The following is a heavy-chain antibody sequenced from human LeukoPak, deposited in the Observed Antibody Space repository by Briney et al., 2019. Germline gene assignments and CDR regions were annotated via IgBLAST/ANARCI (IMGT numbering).Heavy chain of an antibody. CDR2: IRYDGSNK. CDR1: GFTFSSYG. V-gene: IGHV3-30*02. Sequence: GGSLRLSCAASGFTFSSYGMHWVRQAPGKGLEWVAFIRYDGSNKYYADSVKGRFTISRDNSKNTLYLQMNSLRAEDTAVYYCAKDGTWIQLWPGRGGFDYWGQGTLVTVSS. CDR3: AKDGTWIQLWPGRGGFDY. D-gene: IGHD5-18*01. J-gene: IGHJ4*02.